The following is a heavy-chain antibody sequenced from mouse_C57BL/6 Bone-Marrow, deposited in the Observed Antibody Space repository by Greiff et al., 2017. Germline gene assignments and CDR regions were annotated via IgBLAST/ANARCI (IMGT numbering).Heavy chain of an antibody. V-gene: IGHV14-4*01. CDR2: IDPENGDP. CDR1: GFNIKDDY. J-gene: IGHJ3*01. CDR3: TPLAWFAY. Sequence: EVKLMESGAELVRPGASVKLSCTASGFNIKDDYMHWVKQRPEQGLEWIGWIDPENGDPEYASKFQGKATITADTSSNTAYRQLSSLTSEDTAVYYCTPLAWFAYWGQGTLVTVSA.